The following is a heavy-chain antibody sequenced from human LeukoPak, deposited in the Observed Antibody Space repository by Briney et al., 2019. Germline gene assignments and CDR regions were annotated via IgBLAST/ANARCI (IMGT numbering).Heavy chain of an antibody. J-gene: IGHJ4*02. CDR1: GYSISSGYY. CDR3: ARVRYNCEFDY. Sequence: SETLSLTCTVSGYSISSGYYWGWIRQPPGKGLEWIGSIYHSGSTYYNPSLKSRVTISVDTSKNQFSLKLSSVTAADTAVYYCARVRYNCEFDYWGQGTLVTVSS. V-gene: IGHV4-38-2*02. CDR2: IYHSGST. D-gene: IGHD1-20*01.